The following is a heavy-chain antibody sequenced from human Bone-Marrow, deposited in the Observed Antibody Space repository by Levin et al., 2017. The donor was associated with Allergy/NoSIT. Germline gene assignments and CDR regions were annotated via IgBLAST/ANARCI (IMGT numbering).Heavy chain of an antibody. Sequence: GGSLRLSCKGSGSSFTSYWIGWVRQMPGKGLEWMGIIYPGDSDTRYSPSFQGQVTISADKSISTAYLQWSSLKASDTAMYYCARLGPATPKYYYYYDGMDVWGQGTTVTVSS. D-gene: IGHD5-24*01. CDR2: IYPGDSDT. V-gene: IGHV5-51*01. CDR3: ARLGPATPKYYYYYDGMDV. J-gene: IGHJ6*02. CDR1: GSSFTSYW.